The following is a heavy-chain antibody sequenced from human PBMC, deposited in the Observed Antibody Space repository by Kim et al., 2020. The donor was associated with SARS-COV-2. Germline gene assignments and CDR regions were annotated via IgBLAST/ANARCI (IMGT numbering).Heavy chain of an antibody. CDR3: ARRMALSAMDL. Sequence: YADYVKGQFTVSRDDAKNSVFLQMDGLGDEDTAFYYCARRMALSAMDLWGQGTLVTVSS. J-gene: IGHJ4*02. D-gene: IGHD2-8*01. V-gene: IGHV3-48*02.